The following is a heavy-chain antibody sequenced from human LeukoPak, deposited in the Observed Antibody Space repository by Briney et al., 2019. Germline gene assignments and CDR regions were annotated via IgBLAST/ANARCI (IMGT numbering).Heavy chain of an antibody. Sequence: PGGSLRLSCAASGFTFSNYAMSWVRQAPGKGLEWVSTISGGGGTSYYGDSVKGRFTIPRDNSKNTLYLQMNSLRAEDTAVYFCAKGESGADFRLIDYWGRGTLVTVSS. CDR3: AKGESGADFRLIDY. J-gene: IGHJ4*02. CDR1: GFTFSNYA. CDR2: ISGGGGTS. V-gene: IGHV3-23*01. D-gene: IGHD2-21*02.